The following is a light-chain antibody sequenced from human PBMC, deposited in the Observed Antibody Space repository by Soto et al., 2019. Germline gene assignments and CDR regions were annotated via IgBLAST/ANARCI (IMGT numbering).Light chain of an antibody. J-gene: IGKJ3*01. Sequence: EIVLTQSPGTLSLSPGERATLSCRASQSVRSTYLAWYKQKPGQAPRLLIYGASRMATGIPDRFSGSGSGTDFTLTISRLEPEDCAVYYCQQYGNSRFTFGPGTKVDIK. CDR3: QQYGNSRFT. V-gene: IGKV3-20*01. CDR2: GAS. CDR1: QSVRSTY.